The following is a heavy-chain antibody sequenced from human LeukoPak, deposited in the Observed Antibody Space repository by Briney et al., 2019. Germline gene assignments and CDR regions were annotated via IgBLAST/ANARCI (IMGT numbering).Heavy chain of an antibody. CDR1: GFSLSTSGMC. D-gene: IGHD3-22*01. CDR3: ARSRWADSSGYYAFDY. V-gene: IGHV2-70*11. CDR2: IDWDDDK. J-gene: IGHJ4*02. Sequence: SGPALVEPTQTLTLTCTFSGFSLSTSGMCVSWIRQPPGKALGWLARIDWDDDKYYGTSLKTRLTISKDTSKNQVVLTMTNMDPVDTATYYCARSRWADSSGYYAFDYWGQGTLVTVSS.